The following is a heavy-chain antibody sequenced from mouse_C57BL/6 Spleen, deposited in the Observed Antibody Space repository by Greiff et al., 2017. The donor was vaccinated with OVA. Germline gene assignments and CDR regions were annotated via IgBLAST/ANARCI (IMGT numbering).Heavy chain of an antibody. CDR3: ARTHYYGSSYGWYFDV. D-gene: IGHD1-1*01. J-gene: IGHJ1*03. Sequence: QVQLKESGPGILQPSQTLSLTCSFSGFSLSTFGMGVGWIRQPSGKGLEWLAHIWWDDDKYYNPAMRSRLPISKDTSKNQVFLKIANVDTADTATYYCARTHYYGSSYGWYFDVWGTGTTVTVSS. V-gene: IGHV8-8*01. CDR2: IWWDDDK. CDR1: GFSLSTFGMG.